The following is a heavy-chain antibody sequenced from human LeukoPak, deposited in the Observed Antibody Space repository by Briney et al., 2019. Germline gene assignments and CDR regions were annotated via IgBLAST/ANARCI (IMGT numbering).Heavy chain of an antibody. CDR1: GGSFSGYY. Sequence: SETLSLTCAVYGGSFSGYYWSWIRQPPGKGLEWIGEINHSGSTNYNPSLKSRVTISVDTSKNQFSLMLSSVTAADTAVYYCARGVGIVVVITSCWFDPWGQGTLVTVSS. V-gene: IGHV4-34*01. CDR2: INHSGST. CDR3: ARGVGIVVVITSCWFDP. D-gene: IGHD3-22*01. J-gene: IGHJ5*02.